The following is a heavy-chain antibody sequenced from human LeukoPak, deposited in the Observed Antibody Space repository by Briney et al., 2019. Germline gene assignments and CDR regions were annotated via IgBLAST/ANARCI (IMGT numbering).Heavy chain of an antibody. CDR3: AKEGAGDDYYDSSGYYQDAFDI. D-gene: IGHD3-22*01. J-gene: IGHJ3*02. Sequence: GGSLRLSCAASGFTFSSYAMSWVRQAPGKGQEWVSAISGSSGSTYYADSVKGRFTISRDNSKNTLYLQMNSLRAEDTAVYYCAKEGAGDDYYDSSGYYQDAFDIWGQGTMVTVSS. V-gene: IGHV3-23*01. CDR1: GFTFSSYA. CDR2: ISGSSGST.